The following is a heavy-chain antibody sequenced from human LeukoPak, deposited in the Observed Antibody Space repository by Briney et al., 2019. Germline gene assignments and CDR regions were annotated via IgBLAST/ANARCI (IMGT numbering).Heavy chain of an antibody. D-gene: IGHD3-10*01. Sequence: PSETLSLTCTVSGGSISSYYWSWIRQPPGKGLEWIGYIYYSGSTNYNPSLKSRVTISVDASKNQFSLKLSSVTAADTAVYYCARARYTMVRGTSRPYYYYYGIDVWGQGTTVTVSS. CDR3: ARARYTMVRGTSRPYYYYYGIDV. V-gene: IGHV4-59*01. CDR2: IYYSGST. CDR1: GGSISSYY. J-gene: IGHJ6*02.